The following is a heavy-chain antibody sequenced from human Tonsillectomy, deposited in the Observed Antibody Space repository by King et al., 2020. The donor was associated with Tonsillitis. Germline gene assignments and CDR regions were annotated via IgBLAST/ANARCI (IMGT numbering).Heavy chain of an antibody. CDR3: ARVTWYSGSYYLDY. CDR1: GYTFTGYY. Sequence: VQLVESGAEVKKPGASVKVSCKASGYTFTGYYIHWVRQAPGQGLEWMGWSNPNSGGTNYAQKFQGRVTMTRDTSITPAYMELSRLRSDDTAVYYCARVTWYSGSYYLDYWGQGTLVTVSS. D-gene: IGHD1-26*01. V-gene: IGHV1-2*02. J-gene: IGHJ4*02. CDR2: SNPNSGGT.